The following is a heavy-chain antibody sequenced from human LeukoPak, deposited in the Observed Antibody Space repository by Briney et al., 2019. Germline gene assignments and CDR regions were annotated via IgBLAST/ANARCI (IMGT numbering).Heavy chain of an antibody. CDR1: GFTFSSYA. CDR2: ISGSGGST. V-gene: IGHV3-23*01. J-gene: IGHJ4*02. Sequence: PEGSLRLSCAASGFTFSSYAMSWVRQAPGKGLEWASAISGSGGSTYYADSVKGRFTISRDNSKNTLYLQMNSLRAEDTAVYYCAKAQLERREDFYFDYWGQGTLVTVSS. CDR3: AKAQLERREDFYFDY. D-gene: IGHD1-1*01.